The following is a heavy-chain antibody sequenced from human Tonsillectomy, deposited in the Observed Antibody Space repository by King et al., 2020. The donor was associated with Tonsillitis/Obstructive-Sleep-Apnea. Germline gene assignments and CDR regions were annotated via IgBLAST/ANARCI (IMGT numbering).Heavy chain of an antibody. CDR2: IYSGGST. CDR3: ARASIAAAGYYFDY. D-gene: IGHD6-13*01. J-gene: IGHJ4*02. V-gene: IGHV3-53*01. CDR1: GFTVSSNY. Sequence: VQLVESGGGLIQPGGSLRLSCAASGFTVSSNYMSWVRQAPGKGLGWVSVIYSGGSTYYADSVKGRFTISRDNSKNTLYLQMNSLRAEDTAVYYCARASIAAAGYYFDYWGQGTLVTVSS.